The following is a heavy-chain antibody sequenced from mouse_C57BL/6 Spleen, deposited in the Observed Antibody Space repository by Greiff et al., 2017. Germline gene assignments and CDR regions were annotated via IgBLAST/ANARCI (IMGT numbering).Heavy chain of an antibody. CDR3: AKPSVTSGFAY. CDR1: GYAFSSSW. Sequence: VQLQQSGPELVKPGASVKISCKASGYAFSSSWMNWVKQRPGKGLEWIGRIYPGDGDTNYNGKFKGKATLTADKSSSTAYMQRSSLTSEDSAVYFCAKPSVTSGFAYWGQGTLVTVSA. CDR2: IYPGDGDT. V-gene: IGHV1-82*01. D-gene: IGHD6-1*01. J-gene: IGHJ3*01.